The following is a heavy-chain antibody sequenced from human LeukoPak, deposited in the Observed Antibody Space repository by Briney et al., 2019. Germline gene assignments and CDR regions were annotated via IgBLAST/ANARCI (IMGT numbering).Heavy chain of an antibody. V-gene: IGHV4-39*02. CDR1: GVSISRSSYY. CDR2: IYNGGTT. CDR3: ASLYSNYATN. J-gene: IGHJ4*02. D-gene: IGHD4-11*01. Sequence: SETLSLTCTVSGVSISRSSYYWGWIRQPPGKVLEWIGTIYNGGTTYYNPSLKSRVTISVDTSNTRLSLNLSSVTAADTAVYYCASLYSNYATNWGQGTLVTVSS.